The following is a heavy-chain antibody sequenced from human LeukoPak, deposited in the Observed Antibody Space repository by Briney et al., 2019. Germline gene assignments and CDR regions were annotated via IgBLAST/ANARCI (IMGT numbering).Heavy chain of an antibody. V-gene: IGHV3-30*02. CDR3: GLPARYSSSSVDY. Sequence: GGSLRLSCAASGFSFSSYGMHWVRQAPGKGLEWVAFIRYTGNNKYYADSVKGRFTISRDNSKNTLYLQMNSLRAEDTAVYYCGLPARYSSSSVDYWGQGTLVTVSS. J-gene: IGHJ4*02. CDR1: GFSFSSYG. CDR2: IRYTGNNK. D-gene: IGHD6-6*01.